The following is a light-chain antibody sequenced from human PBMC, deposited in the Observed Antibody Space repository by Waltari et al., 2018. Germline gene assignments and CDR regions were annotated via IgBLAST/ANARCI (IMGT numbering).Light chain of an antibody. CDR1: QSLDSNGCKY. CDR3: MQGLQTPT. CDR2: LGS. V-gene: IGKV2-28*01. Sequence: DIVMTQSPLSLPVTPGETASISCRSSQSLDSNGCKYLDWYLQKPGQSPQLLFYLGSNRSYGVPDRFSGSGSDTDFTLKISRVEAEDVGIYYCMQGLQTPTFGQGTRLDI. J-gene: IGKJ5*01.